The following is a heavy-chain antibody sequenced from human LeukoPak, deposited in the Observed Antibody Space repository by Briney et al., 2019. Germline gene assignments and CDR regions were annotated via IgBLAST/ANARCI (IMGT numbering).Heavy chain of an antibody. V-gene: IGHV4-34*01. CDR3: ANVSRIPWGVWGDAFDV. J-gene: IGHJ3*01. Sequence: SETLSLMCSVYGGSFSDYFWSWIRQSPGKGLEWIGEIDDGGNTNYNPSLMSRVIVAMEKSKKQFSLVMRSVTAADTAVYYCANVSRIPWGVWGDAFDVWGQGATVIVSS. CDR2: IDDGGNT. D-gene: IGHD7-27*01. CDR1: GGSFSDYF.